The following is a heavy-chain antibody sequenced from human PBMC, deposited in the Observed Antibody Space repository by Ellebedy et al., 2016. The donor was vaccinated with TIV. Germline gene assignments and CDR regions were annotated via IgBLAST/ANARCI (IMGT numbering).Heavy chain of an antibody. J-gene: IGHJ3*02. CDR1: GGXXLGSX. V-gene: IGHV4-34*01. CDR2: INHSGST. Sequence: MPSETLSLTCAVYGGXXLGSXCPWIXPPPGSXLEWIGEINHSGSTNYNPSLKSRVTISVDKSKNQFSLKLSSVTAADTAVYYGARGVANDYGDLDAFDIWGQGTMVTVSS. D-gene: IGHD4-17*01. CDR3: ARGVANDYGDLDAFDI.